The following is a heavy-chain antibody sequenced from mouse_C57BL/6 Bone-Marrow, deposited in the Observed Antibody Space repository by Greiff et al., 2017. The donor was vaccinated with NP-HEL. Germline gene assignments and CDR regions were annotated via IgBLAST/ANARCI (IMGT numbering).Heavy chain of an antibody. J-gene: IGHJ4*01. D-gene: IGHD2-12*01. Sequence: VQLQQPGAELVRPGSSVKLSCKASGYTFTSYWMDWVKQRPGQGLEWIGNIYPSDSETHYNQKFKDKATLTVDKSSSTAYMQLSSLTSEDSAVYYCARQDSVYAMDYWGQGTSVTVSS. CDR1: GYTFTSYW. CDR3: ARQDSVYAMDY. CDR2: IYPSDSET. V-gene: IGHV1-61*01.